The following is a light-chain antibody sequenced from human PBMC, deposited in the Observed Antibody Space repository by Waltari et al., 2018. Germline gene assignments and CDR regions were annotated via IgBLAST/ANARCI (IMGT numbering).Light chain of an antibody. CDR1: QGLVHSDGNTY. CDR3: MQGTHWPFT. Sequence: DVVMTQSPLSLPVTLGQPASISCSSSQGLVHSDGNTYLNWFHHRPGQSPRPLIYRVSNRDSGVPDRVSGSGSGTDFTLRIGRVEAEDVGVYYCMQGTHWPFTFGQGTRLEIK. CDR2: RVS. J-gene: IGKJ5*01. V-gene: IGKV2-30*02.